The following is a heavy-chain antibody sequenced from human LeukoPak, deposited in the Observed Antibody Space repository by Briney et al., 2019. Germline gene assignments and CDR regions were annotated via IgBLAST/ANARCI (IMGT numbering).Heavy chain of an antibody. CDR1: GGSFSGYY. CDR3: ARDPPPNRYYYYYGMDV. CDR2: INHSGST. V-gene: IGHV4-34*01. Sequence: PSETLSLTCAVYGGSFSGYYWSWIRQPPGKGLEWIGEINHSGSTNYNPSLKSRVTISVDTSKNQFSLKLSSVTAADTAVYYCARDPPPNRYYYYYGMDVWGQGTTVTVSS. J-gene: IGHJ6*02. D-gene: IGHD1-14*01.